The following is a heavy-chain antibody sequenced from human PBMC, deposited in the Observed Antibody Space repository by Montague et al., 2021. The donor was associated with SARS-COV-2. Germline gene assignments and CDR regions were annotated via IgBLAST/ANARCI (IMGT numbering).Heavy chain of an antibody. Sequence: SETLSLTCAGSGGSVESGKGRWCRRPPGKGLVWFWCSFHSGRTYXNPSLKSRVSMSVDTSKNQVSLRLSSLTAADTAVYYCARGGYYDNTGYYSDYYYNMDVWGQGTTVTVSS. CDR2: SFHSGRT. CDR1: GGSVESGK. CDR3: ARGGYYDNTGYYSDYYYNMDV. D-gene: IGHD3-22*01. J-gene: IGHJ6*02. V-gene: IGHV4-59*02.